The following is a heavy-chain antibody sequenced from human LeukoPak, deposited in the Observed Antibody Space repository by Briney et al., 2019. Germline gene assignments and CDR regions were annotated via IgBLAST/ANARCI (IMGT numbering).Heavy chain of an antibody. D-gene: IGHD1-26*01. J-gene: IGHJ4*02. Sequence: GGSLRLSCAASGFTFSSYAMSWVRRAPGKGLEWVSAISGSGGSTYYADSVKGRFTISRDNSKNTLYLQMNSLRAEDTAVYYCAKPKWELLSGYYFDYWGQGTLVTVSS. CDR1: GFTFSSYA. CDR3: AKPKWELLSGYYFDY. V-gene: IGHV3-23*01. CDR2: ISGSGGST.